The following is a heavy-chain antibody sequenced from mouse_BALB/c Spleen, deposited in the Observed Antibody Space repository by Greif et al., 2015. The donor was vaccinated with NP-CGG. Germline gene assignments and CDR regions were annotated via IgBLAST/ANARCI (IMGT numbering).Heavy chain of an antibody. Sequence: QVQLKDSGAELVRPGASVKLSCKASGYSFTSYWMNWVKQRPRQCLEWIGMIHPSDSETRLNQKFTDKATLTVDKSSSTVYMQLSSPKSEVSAVYYGARNGDTAYWGQGTLVTFSA. J-gene: IGHJ3*01. CDR3: ARNGDTAY. D-gene: IGHD4-1*01. CDR1: GYSFTSYW. V-gene: IGHV1S82*01. CDR2: IHPSDSET.